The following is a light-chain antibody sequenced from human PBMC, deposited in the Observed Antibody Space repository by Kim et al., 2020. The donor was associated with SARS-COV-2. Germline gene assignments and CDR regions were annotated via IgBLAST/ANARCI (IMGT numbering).Light chain of an antibody. V-gene: IGKV1-39*01. CDR2: AAS. Sequence: SLGDRVPITCRASQSIGVYFNCYQQHPGKAPNLLISAASSLRSGVPSRFSGSGSGTDFTLPISSLQPEDFATYFCQQSYTTPPLTFGEGTKVDIK. J-gene: IGKJ4*01. CDR3: QQSYTTPPLT. CDR1: QSIGVY.